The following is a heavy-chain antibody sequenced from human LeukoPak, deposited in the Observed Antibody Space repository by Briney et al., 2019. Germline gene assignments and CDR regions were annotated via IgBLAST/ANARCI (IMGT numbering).Heavy chain of an antibody. CDR1: GFTFSSYA. CDR2: ISGSGGST. V-gene: IGHV3-23*01. Sequence: PGGSLRLSCAASGFTFSSYAMSWVRQAPGKGLEWVSAISGSGGSTYYADSVKGRFTISRDNSKSTLYLQMNSLRAEDTAVYYCAKTPPYYYDSSGYFPFDYWGQGTLVTVSS. CDR3: AKTPPYYYDSSGYFPFDY. D-gene: IGHD3-22*01. J-gene: IGHJ4*02.